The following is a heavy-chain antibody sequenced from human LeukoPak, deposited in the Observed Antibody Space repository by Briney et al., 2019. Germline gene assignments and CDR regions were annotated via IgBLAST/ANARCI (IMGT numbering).Heavy chain of an antibody. D-gene: IGHD5-24*01. CDR1: GFTFSDYS. Sequence: GGSLRLSCAASGFTFSDYSMNWVRQAPGKGLEWISYIGIDSGNTNYADSVKGRFTISGDKAQKSLYLQMNSLRVEDTAVYYCARDYKYAFDNWGQGTLVSVSS. J-gene: IGHJ4*02. CDR3: ARDYKYAFDN. V-gene: IGHV3-48*01. CDR2: IGIDSGNT.